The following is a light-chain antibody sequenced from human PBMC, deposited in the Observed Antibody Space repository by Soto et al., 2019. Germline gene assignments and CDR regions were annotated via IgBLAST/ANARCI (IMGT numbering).Light chain of an antibody. V-gene: IGKV3-20*01. CDR2: GAS. J-gene: IGKJ4*01. CDR1: QSVTSSY. Sequence: EIVLTQSPGTLSLSPGKRATLSCRASQSVTSSYLAWYQQKPGQAPRLLISGASRRATGIPDRFSGSGCGTDFTLTISRLEPEDFAVYYCQQYSTSRRTFGGGTKVEIK. CDR3: QQYSTSRRT.